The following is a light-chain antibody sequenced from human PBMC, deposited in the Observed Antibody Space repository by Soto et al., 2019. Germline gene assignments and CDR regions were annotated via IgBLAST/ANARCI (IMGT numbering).Light chain of an antibody. J-gene: IGKJ4*01. Sequence: DIQMTQSPSSLSASVGDRVTITCRASQSISTYLIWYQQKPGKAPKLLIYATSNLQSGVPSRFSGSGSGTDFTLTISSLQPEDFATYYCQQSYRTPQTFGGGTKVDIK. CDR1: QSISTY. CDR2: ATS. CDR3: QQSYRTPQT. V-gene: IGKV1-39*01.